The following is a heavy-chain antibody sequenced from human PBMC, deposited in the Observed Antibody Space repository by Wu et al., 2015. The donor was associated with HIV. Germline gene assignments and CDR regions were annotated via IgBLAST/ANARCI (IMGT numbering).Heavy chain of an antibody. CDR1: GGTFSSYA. J-gene: IGHJ6*02. D-gene: IGHD4-23*01. CDR2: IIPIFGTA. CDR3: AIETLRWTTEYYYYVRYGR. Sequence: QVQLVQSGAEVKKPGSSVKVSCKASGGTFSSYAISWVRQAPGQGLEWMGGIIPIFGTANYAQKFQGRVTITTDESTSTAYMELSSLRSEDTAVYYCAIETLRWTTEYYYYVRYGRLGPRDHGHRLL. V-gene: IGHV1-69*05.